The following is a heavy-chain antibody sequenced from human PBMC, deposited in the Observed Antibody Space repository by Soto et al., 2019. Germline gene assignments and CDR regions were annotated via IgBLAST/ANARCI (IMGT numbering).Heavy chain of an antibody. D-gene: IGHD1-1*01. CDR1: GGSITTGGRY. Sequence: QVRLQEWGPGLVKPSQTLSLKCAVSGGSITTGGRYWSWIRQLPGKGLGWIGDLYCSGNTYYNAYLTSRVTISVEAAKNQLSLKMSSVPAADTAVYYCAQALVFTGGDGFDIWGQGRLVTVSS. CDR3: AQALVFTGGDGFDI. CDR2: LYCSGNT. J-gene: IGHJ3*02. V-gene: IGHV4-31*02.